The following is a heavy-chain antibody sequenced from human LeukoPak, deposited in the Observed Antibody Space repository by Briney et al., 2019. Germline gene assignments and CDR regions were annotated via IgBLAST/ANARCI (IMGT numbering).Heavy chain of an antibody. CDR1: GFIFSSYG. J-gene: IGHJ5*02. D-gene: IGHD2-2*01. V-gene: IGHV3-48*04. Sequence: GGSLRLSCAASGFIFSSYGMNWVRQAPGKGLEWVSYISSSGSTIHYADSVKGRFTISGDNAKNSLYLQMNSLRAEDTAVYYCAREGVPAAMPRWFDPWGQGTLVTVSS. CDR2: ISSSGSTI. CDR3: AREGVPAAMPRWFDP.